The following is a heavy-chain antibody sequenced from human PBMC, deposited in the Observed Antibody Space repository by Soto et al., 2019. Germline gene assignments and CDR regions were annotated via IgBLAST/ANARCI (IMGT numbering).Heavy chain of an antibody. CDR3: ASVRGGYYYAMDV. CDR1: GGSISSSNW. J-gene: IGHJ6*02. Sequence: QVQLQESGPGLVKPSGTLSLTCAVSGGSISSSNWWSWVRQPPGKGLEWIGEIYHSGSTNYNPSRKSRVTISVDKAKNQFSLKLSSVTAADTAVYYCASVRGGYYYAMDVWGQGTTVTVSS. CDR2: IYHSGST. V-gene: IGHV4-4*02. D-gene: IGHD3-10*02.